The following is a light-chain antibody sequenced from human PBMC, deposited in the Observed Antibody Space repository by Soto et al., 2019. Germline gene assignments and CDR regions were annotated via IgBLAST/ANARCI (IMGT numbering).Light chain of an antibody. CDR3: QQYGLSPT. Sequence: EIVLTQSPGTLSLSPGERATLSCRSSHSVSSNYLAWYQQKPGQAPRLLIYDVSSRATGIPDGFSGSGSGTHFYLPSKKQEPVDFAVYYWQQYGLSPTVGQGTK. CDR1: HSVSSNY. J-gene: IGKJ1*01. V-gene: IGKV3-20*01. CDR2: DVS.